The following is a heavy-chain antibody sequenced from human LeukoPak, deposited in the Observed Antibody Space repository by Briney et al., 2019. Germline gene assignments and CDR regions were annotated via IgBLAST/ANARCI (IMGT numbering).Heavy chain of an antibody. D-gene: IGHD5-18*01. V-gene: IGHV1-18*01. CDR2: ISAYNGNT. Sequence: ASVKVSCKASGYTFTSYGISWVRQAPGQGLEWMGWISAYNGNTNYAQKLQGRVTMTTDTSTSTAYMELRSLRSEDTAVYYCAGEYSYGYGENWFDPWAREPWSPSPQ. CDR3: AGEYSYGYGENWFDP. J-gene: IGHJ5*02. CDR1: GYTFTSYG.